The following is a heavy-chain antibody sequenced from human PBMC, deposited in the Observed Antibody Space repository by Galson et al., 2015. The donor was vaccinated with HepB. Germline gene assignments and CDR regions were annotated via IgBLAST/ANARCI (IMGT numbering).Heavy chain of an antibody. CDR1: GYTFTGYY. J-gene: IGHJ6*03. V-gene: IGHV1-2*04. Sequence: SVKVSCKASGYTFTGYYMHWVRQAPGQGLEWMGWINPNSGGTNYAQKFQGWVTISVDTSKNQFSLKLSSVTAADTAVYYCARGRGEDYDFWRGVGDYYYYYYMDVWGKGTTVTVSS. CDR2: INPNSGGT. D-gene: IGHD3-3*01. CDR3: ARGRGEDYDFWRGVGDYYYYYYMDV.